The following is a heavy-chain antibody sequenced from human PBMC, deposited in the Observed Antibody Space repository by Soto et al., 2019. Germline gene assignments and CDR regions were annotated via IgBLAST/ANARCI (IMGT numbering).Heavy chain of an antibody. Sequence: LRLSCAASGFTFSSYAMHWVRQAPGKGLEWVSGIGVSGTGLYYADSVKGRFTISRDNPRNTLDLQMSSLRVDDTAVYYCARKTTGTHTFVLWGQGILVTVSS. D-gene: IGHD3-10*01. J-gene: IGHJ4*02. CDR1: GFTFSSYA. CDR2: IGVSGTGL. CDR3: ARKTTGTHTFVL. V-gene: IGHV3-23*01.